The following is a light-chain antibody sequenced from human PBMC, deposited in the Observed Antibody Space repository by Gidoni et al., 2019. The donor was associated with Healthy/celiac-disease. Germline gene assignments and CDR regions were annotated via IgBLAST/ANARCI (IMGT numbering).Light chain of an antibody. CDR1: QSIISY. Sequence: DIQMTQSRSSLSASVGDRVTITCRASQSIISYLNWYQQKPGKAPKLLIYAASSLQSGVPSRFSGSGSGTDFTLTISSLQPEDFATYYCQQSYSTPLTFGGGTKVEIK. J-gene: IGKJ4*01. V-gene: IGKV1-39*01. CDR3: QQSYSTPLT. CDR2: AAS.